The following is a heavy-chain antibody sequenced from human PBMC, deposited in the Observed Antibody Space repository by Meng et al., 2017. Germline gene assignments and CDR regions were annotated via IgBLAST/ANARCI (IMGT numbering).Heavy chain of an antibody. CDR2: MSGSDDTT. D-gene: IGHD6-19*01. CDR1: GFTFTNYA. J-gene: IGHJ4*02. Sequence: GESLKISCEASGFTFTNYAMGWVRQAPGKGLEWVSVMSGSDDTTHYADSVRGRFTISRDDSRSTLFLRMNSLGAEDAAVYYCAKLVAGWYMVYFDSWGQGTPVTVSS. CDR3: AKLVAGWYMVYFDS. V-gene: IGHV3-23*01.